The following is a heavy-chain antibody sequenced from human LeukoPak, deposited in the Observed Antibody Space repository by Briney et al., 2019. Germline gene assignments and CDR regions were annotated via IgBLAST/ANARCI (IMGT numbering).Heavy chain of an antibody. CDR3: ARSNSPYGDYDY. V-gene: IGHV1-18*01. D-gene: IGHD4-17*01. J-gene: IGHJ4*02. CDR1: GYTFSSYG. Sequence: ASVKVSCKASGYTFSSYGISWVRQAPGQGLEWVGWISAYNGNTNCAQKLQGRVTMTTDTSTSTAYMELRSLRSDDTAEYYCARSNSPYGDYDYWGQGTLVTVSS. CDR2: ISAYNGNT.